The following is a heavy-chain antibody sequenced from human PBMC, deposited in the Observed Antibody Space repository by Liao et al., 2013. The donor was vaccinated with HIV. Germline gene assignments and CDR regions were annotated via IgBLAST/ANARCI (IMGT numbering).Heavy chain of an antibody. CDR1: GGSISSYY. D-gene: IGHD5-18*01. CDR3: ARQDTAMAQVPYVFDY. Sequence: QVQLQESGPGLVKPSETLSLTCTVSGGSISSYYWSWIRQPAGKGLEWIGRMYTSVRTNYNPSLKSRVTMSVDTSKNQFSLKLSSVTAADTAVYFCARQDTAMAQVPYVFDYWGQGNPGSPSPQ. CDR2: MYTSVRT. V-gene: IGHV4-4*07. J-gene: IGHJ4*02.